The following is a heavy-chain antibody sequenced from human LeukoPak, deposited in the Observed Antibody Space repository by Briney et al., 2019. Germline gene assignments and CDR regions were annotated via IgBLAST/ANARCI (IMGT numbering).Heavy chain of an antibody. CDR3: ARDLGYDSSGFYHYFDN. J-gene: IGHJ4*02. CDR2: IKQPASET. Sequence: PGGSLRLSCAASGFTFSNYWMSWVRQAPGKGLEWVANIKQPASETYYVDSVKGRFTISRDNAKNSLYLQMNSLRAEDTAVYYCARDLGYDSSGFYHYFDNWGQGTLVTVSS. V-gene: IGHV3-7*01. D-gene: IGHD3-22*01. CDR1: GFTFSNYW.